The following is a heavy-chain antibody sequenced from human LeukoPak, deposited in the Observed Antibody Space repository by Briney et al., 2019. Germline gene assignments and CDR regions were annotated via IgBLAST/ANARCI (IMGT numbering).Heavy chain of an antibody. CDR1: GYSFISYW. CDR3: ARRGYSTSSGYYYYGMDV. CDR2: IFPDDSDT. D-gene: IGHD6-6*01. Sequence: GESLKISCMGFGYSFISYWIGWVRQMPGKGLKRRGIIFPDDSDTRHSPSFQGQVTISADKSISTAYLQWSSLKASDTAMYYCARRGYSTSSGYYYYGMDVWGQGTTVTVSS. V-gene: IGHV5-51*01. J-gene: IGHJ6*02.